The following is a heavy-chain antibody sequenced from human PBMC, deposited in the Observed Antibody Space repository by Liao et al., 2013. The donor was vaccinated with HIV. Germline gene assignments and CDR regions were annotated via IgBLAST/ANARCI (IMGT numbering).Heavy chain of an antibody. CDR1: GGSMSKYY. CDR2: MHYTSVSA. V-gene: IGHV4-59*01. Sequence: QVHLQESGPGLVKPSETLSLTCSVSGGSMSKYYWSWVRQPPGKGLEWIAYMHYTSVSATTNPSLKSRVTMSIDTSEDQFSLRLRSITPADTAVYFCAAIPRGNLITNFDYWGRGALVTVSS. J-gene: IGHJ4*02. D-gene: IGHD1-14*01. CDR3: AAIPRGNLITNFDY.